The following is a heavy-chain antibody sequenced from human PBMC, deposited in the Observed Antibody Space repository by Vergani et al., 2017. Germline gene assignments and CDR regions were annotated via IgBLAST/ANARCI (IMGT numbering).Heavy chain of an antibody. D-gene: IGHD5/OR15-5a*01. CDR1: GFSISSGYY. CDR2: AHRSGTT. CDR3: ARDVVSTTPLHGMDV. J-gene: IGHJ6*02. V-gene: IGHV4-38-2*02. Sequence: QVQLQESGPGLVKPSETLSLTCTVSGFSISSGYYWGWIRQPPGKGLEWIGSAHRSGTTYYNPSLKSRVTMSIDMSKNQISLKLSSVTAADTAIYYCARDVVSTTPLHGMDVWAKGPRSPSP.